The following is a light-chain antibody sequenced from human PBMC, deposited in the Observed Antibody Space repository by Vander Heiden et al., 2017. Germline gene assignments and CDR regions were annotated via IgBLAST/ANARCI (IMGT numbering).Light chain of an antibody. Sequence: DIHLPYSPSSLSASVGDRVTITCRVSQGISSYLNWYRQKPGKGPKLLIYSASNWKAGVPSRFSGSGYGKDFTLTISSRQPEDVAPYSGQPTDNSPPLTFGHGTKVDIK. CDR2: SAS. V-gene: IGKV1-27*01. J-gene: IGKJ3*01. CDR3: QPTDNSPPLT. CDR1: QGISSY.